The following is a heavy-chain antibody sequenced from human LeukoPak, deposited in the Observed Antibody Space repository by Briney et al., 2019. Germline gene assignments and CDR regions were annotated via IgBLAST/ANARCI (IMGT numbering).Heavy chain of an antibody. V-gene: IGHV4-38-2*01. D-gene: IGHD2-2*01. CDR3: ARGVVVPATPFDY. CDR2: IYHSGST. J-gene: IGHJ4*02. CDR1: GYSISSGYY. Sequence: PSETLSLTCAVSGYSISSGYYWGWIRQPPGKGLEWIGSIYHSGSTYYNPSLKSRVTISVDTSKNQFSLKLSSVTAADTAVYYCARGVVVPATPFDYWGQGTLVTVSS.